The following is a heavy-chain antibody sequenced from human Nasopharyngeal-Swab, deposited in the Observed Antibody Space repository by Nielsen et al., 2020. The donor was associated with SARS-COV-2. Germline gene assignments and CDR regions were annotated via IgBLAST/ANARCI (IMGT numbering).Heavy chain of an antibody. V-gene: IGHV4-39*07. J-gene: IGHJ6*03. D-gene: IGHD3-22*01. CDR2: IYYSGST. CDR1: GGSISSSSYY. CDR3: ARVYYDSSGYYYYYYYYYMDV. Sequence: GSLRLPFTVSGGSISSSSYYWGWIRQPPGKGLAWIGSIYYSGSTYYNPSLKRRVTISVDTSKNQFSLKLSSVTAADTAVYYWARVYYDSSGYYYYYYYYYMDVWGKGTTVTVSS.